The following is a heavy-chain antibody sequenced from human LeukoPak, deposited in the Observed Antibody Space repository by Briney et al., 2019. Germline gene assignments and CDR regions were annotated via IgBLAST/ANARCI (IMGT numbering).Heavy chain of an antibody. CDR1: GSTSSSYS. D-gene: IGHD2-21*02. Sequence: PGGSLRLSCAASGSTSSSYSMNWVRQAQGKGLEWDSSISSSSSYIYYADSVKGRFTISRDNAKNSLYLQMNSLRAEVTAVYYCARAYCGGDCYTFDYWGQGTLVTVSS. CDR2: ISSSSSYI. CDR3: ARAYCGGDCYTFDY. V-gene: IGHV3-21*01. J-gene: IGHJ4*02.